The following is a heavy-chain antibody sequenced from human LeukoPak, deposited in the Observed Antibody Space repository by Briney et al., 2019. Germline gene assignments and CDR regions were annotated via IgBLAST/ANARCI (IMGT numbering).Heavy chain of an antibody. V-gene: IGHV1-2*06. CDR2: INPNSGGT. Sequence: ASVKVSCKASGYTFTGYYMHWVRQAPGQGLEWMGRINPNSGGTHYAQKFQGRVTMTRDTSISTAYMELSRLRSDDTAVYYCARILLCSGGSCPSVGVDYWGQGTLVTVSS. J-gene: IGHJ4*02. CDR3: ARILLCSGGSCPSVGVDY. D-gene: IGHD2-15*01. CDR1: GYTFTGYY.